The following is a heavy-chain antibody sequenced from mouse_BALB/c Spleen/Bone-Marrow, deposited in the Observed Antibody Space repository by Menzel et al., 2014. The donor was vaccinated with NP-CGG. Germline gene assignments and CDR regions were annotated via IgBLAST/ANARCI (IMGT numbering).Heavy chain of an antibody. CDR3: ARGAMITTGYFDY. Sequence: VQLQQSGPGLVKPSQTVSLACTVTGISITTGNYRWSWIRQFPGNKLEWIGYIYYSGTITYNPSLTSRTTITRDTSXNQFFLKVNSLTAEDAATYYCARGAMITTGYFDYWGQGTTLTVSS. CDR1: GISITTGNYR. J-gene: IGHJ2*01. CDR2: IYYSGTI. V-gene: IGHV3-5*02. D-gene: IGHD2-4*01.